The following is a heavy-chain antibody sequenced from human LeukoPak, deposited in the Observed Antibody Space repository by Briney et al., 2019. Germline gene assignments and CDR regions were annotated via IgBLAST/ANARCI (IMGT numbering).Heavy chain of an antibody. J-gene: IGHJ4*02. Sequence: SETLSLTCTVSGGSISSYYWSWIRRRPGKGLEWIGYIYYSGSTKYNPSLNSRVTISVDTSKNQFSLKLSSVTAADTAVYYCARVFGPYYFDYWGQGTLVTVSS. CDR1: GGSISSYY. D-gene: IGHD3-16*01. CDR3: ARVFGPYYFDY. CDR2: IYYSGST. V-gene: IGHV4-59*08.